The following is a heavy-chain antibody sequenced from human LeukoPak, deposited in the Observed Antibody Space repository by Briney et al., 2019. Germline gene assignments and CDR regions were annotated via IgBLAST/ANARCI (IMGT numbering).Heavy chain of an antibody. J-gene: IGHJ1*01. CDR2: INARNGDT. CDR1: GYTFSGYY. V-gene: IGHV1-2*02. CDR3: ARASLASAGTRF. Sequence: ASVKVSCKASGYTFSGYYIHWVRQAPGRGIEWVGWINARNGDTNYAQKFQGRVILTRDTSITTSYMEVISLTSDDTAVYYCARASLASAGTRFWGQGTLVIVSS. D-gene: IGHD6-13*01.